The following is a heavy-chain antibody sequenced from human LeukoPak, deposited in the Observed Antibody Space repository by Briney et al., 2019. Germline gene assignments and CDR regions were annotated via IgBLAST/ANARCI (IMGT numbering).Heavy chain of an antibody. CDR2: INHSGST. CDR3: ARGLVYAPPFDY. V-gene: IGHV4-34*01. D-gene: IGHD2-8*01. Sequence: SETLSLTCAVYGGSFSGYYWSWIRQPPGKGLEWIGEINHSGSTNYNTSLKSRVTISVDTSKNQFSLKLSSVTAADTAVYYCARGLVYAPPFDYWGQGTLVTVSS. J-gene: IGHJ4*02. CDR1: GGSFSGYY.